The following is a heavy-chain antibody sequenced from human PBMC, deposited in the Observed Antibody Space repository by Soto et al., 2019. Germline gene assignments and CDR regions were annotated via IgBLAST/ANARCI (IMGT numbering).Heavy chain of an antibody. Sequence: SETLSLTCTVSGGSISSSSYYWGWIRQPPGKGLEWIGSIYYSGSTYYNPSLKSRVTISVDTSKNQFSLKLSSVTAADTAVYYCAGLIYGDYVFFDYWGQGTLVTVSS. D-gene: IGHD4-17*01. CDR3: AGLIYGDYVFFDY. CDR2: IYYSGST. V-gene: IGHV4-39*01. J-gene: IGHJ4*02. CDR1: GGSISSSSYY.